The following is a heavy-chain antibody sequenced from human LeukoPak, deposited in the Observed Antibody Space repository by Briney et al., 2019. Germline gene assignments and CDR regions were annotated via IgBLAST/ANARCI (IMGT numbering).Heavy chain of an antibody. V-gene: IGHV4-59*01. CDR2: MHYTGST. CDR1: GGSISTYY. CDR3: ARETSYRSGLSLFDY. J-gene: IGHJ4*02. Sequence: SETLSLTCTVSGGSISTYYWSWLRQPPGKGLEWIGYMHYTGSTKYNPSLKSRVTISVDTSKNQFSLKLSSVTAADTAVYYCARETSYRSGLSLFDYWGQGTLVTVSS. D-gene: IGHD6-19*01.